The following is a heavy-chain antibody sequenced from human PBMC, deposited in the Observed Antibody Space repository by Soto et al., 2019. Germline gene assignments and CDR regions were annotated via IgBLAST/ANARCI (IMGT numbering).Heavy chain of an antibody. CDR1: EFTFSSYS. Sequence: EVQLVESGGGLVKPGGSLRLSCAASEFTFSSYSMNWVRQAPGKGLEWVSSISSTSSYIYYADSVKGRFTISRDNAKNSLYLQMNRLRAEDTAMFYCARERSGWALDYWGQGTLVTVSS. CDR2: ISSTSSYI. J-gene: IGHJ4*02. D-gene: IGHD6-19*01. V-gene: IGHV3-21*01. CDR3: ARERSGWALDY.